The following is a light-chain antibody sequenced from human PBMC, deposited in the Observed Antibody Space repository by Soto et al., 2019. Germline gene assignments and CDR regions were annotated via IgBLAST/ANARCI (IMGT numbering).Light chain of an antibody. CDR2: DAY. CDR3: QQFSSYPLT. CDR1: QTVRNNY. Sequence: EFVLTQSPGTLSLSPGERATLSCRASQTVRNNYLAWYQQKPGQAPRLLIYDAYSRATGIQDRFSGGGSGTDFTLTIRRLEPEDFAVYYCQQFSSYPLTFGGGTKVDI. J-gene: IGKJ4*01. V-gene: IGKV3-20*01.